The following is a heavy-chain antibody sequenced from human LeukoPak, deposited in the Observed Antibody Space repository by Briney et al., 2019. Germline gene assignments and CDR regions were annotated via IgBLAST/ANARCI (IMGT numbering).Heavy chain of an antibody. V-gene: IGHV4-34*01. CDR2: IDHSGST. D-gene: IGHD6-13*01. Sequence: SETLSLTCAVYGGSFSGYYWSWIRQPPGKGLEWIGEIDHSGSTNYNPSLKSRVTISVDTSKNQFSLKLSSVTAADTAVYYCARFQSEYSSSWYIDYWGQGTLVTVSS. J-gene: IGHJ4*02. CDR3: ARFQSEYSSSWYIDY. CDR1: GGSFSGYY.